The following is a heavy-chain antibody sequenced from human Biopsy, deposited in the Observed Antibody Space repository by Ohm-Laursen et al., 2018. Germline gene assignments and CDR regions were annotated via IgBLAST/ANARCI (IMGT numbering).Heavy chain of an antibody. J-gene: IGHJ5*02. V-gene: IGHV3-23*01. CDR2: IYGGGFGT. D-gene: IGHD3-16*01. CDR1: GFTFSDYA. CDR3: AKGYGPDNWFDP. Sequence: FLRLSCSASGFTFSDYAMSWVRQAPGKGLEWVAGIYGGGFGTYYADSVKGRFTIPRDNSKNSLYLQMNSLRAEDTAVYYCAKGYGPDNWFDPWGQGTLVTVSS.